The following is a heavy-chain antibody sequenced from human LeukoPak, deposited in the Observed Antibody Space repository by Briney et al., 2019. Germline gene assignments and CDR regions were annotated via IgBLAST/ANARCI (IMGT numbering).Heavy chain of an antibody. CDR1: GGSISSYY. Sequence: SETLSLTCTVSGGSISSYYWSWIRQPPGKGLEWIGYIHYSGSTNYNPSLKSRVTISVDTSKNQFSLKLSSVTAADTAVYYCARFVSWSSPIDYWGQGTLVTVSS. CDR2: IHYSGST. J-gene: IGHJ4*02. CDR3: ARFVSWSSPIDY. V-gene: IGHV4-59*01. D-gene: IGHD3-10*01.